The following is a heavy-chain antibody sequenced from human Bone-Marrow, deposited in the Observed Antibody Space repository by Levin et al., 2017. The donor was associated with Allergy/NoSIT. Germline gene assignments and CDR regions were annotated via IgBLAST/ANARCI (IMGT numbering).Heavy chain of an antibody. Sequence: GGSLRLSCAASGFSFSDHAMHWVRQAPGKGLEWVALISYDVNTKYYAESVRGRFTISRDNSKNTMFLQMSSLTSEDTAAYFCTRGPITGNYFGWPHYDYWGQGTLVTVSS. J-gene: IGHJ4*02. D-gene: IGHD1-26*01. CDR2: ISYDVNTK. V-gene: IGHV3-30*15. CDR1: GFSFSDHA. CDR3: TRGPITGNYFGWPHYDY.